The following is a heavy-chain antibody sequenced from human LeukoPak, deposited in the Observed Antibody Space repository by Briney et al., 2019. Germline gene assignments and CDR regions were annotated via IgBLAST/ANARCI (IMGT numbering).Heavy chain of an antibody. J-gene: IGHJ4*02. V-gene: IGHV4-34*01. D-gene: IGHD3-10*01. CDR1: GFTFSSYS. Sequence: GSLRLSCAASGFTFSSYSMNWVRQPPGKGLEWIGEINHSGSTNYNPSLKSRVTISVDTSKNQFSLKLSSVTAADTAVYYCARRSGIDPFFDYWGQGTLVTVSS. CDR2: INHSGST. CDR3: ARRSGIDPFFDY.